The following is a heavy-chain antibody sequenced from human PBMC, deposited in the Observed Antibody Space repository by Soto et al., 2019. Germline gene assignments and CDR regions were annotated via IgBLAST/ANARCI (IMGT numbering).Heavy chain of an antibody. CDR3: ARHLGGPIEAAGNCYFDY. CDR1: GGSISSSSYY. J-gene: IGHJ4*02. V-gene: IGHV4-39*01. Sequence: SETLSLTCTVSGGSISSSSYYWGWIRQPPGKGLEWIGSIYYSGSTYYNPSLKSRVTISVDTSKNQFSLKLSSLTAAFTAVYYCARHLGGPIEAAGNCYFDYWGQGTLVTVSS. CDR2: IYYSGST. D-gene: IGHD6-13*01.